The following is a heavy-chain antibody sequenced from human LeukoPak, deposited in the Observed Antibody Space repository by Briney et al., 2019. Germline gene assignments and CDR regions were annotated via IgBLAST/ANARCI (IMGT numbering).Heavy chain of an antibody. CDR1: GGSISTGGYY. J-gene: IGHJ6*03. CDR2: VYYTGSS. V-gene: IGHV4-39*07. Sequence: PSETLSLTCTVSGGSISTGGYYWGWIRQPPGKGLEWIVSVYYTGSSYYNPSLKSRVTISVDTSKNQFSLKLSSVTAADTAVYYCARAEAYYYYMDVWGKGTTVTVSS. CDR3: ARAEAYYYYMDV.